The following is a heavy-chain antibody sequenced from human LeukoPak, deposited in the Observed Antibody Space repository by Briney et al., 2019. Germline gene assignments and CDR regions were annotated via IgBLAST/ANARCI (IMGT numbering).Heavy chain of an antibody. V-gene: IGHV3-64*01. CDR3: TRRYGGHSGWAGYHDS. J-gene: IGHJ4*02. CDR2: IRSDGSST. CDR1: GFSLSAYT. D-gene: IGHD6-19*01. Sequence: GGSLRLSCVASGFSLSAYTMHWVRQPPVKGLEYVSAIRSDGSSTFYPSSVRGRFTISRDNSKSTLYLQMGSLRAEDTAVYYCTRRYGGHSGWAGYHDSWGQGTLVTVSS.